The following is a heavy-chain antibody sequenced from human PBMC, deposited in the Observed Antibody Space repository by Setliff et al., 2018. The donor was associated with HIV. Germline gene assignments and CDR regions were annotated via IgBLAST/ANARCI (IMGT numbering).Heavy chain of an antibody. CDR2: INVGGST. CDR1: GGSFSGYY. J-gene: IGHJ4*02. CDR3: ARATGPTYYFDF. Sequence: SETLSLTCAVYGGSFSGYYWSWIRQPPGEGLEWIGEINVGGSTNYNPSLKSRVTISVDTSKNQFSLRLTYVTAAETALYYCARATGPTYYFDFWAQGTLVTVSS. V-gene: IGHV4-34*01.